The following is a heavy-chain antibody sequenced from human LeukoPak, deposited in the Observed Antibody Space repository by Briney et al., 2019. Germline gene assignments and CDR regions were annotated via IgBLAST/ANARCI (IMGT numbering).Heavy chain of an antibody. CDR1: GGSISPYY. D-gene: IGHD1-1*01. CDR2: ILYSGTTT. Sequence: PSGTLSLTCTVSGGSISPYYWSWIRHTPGKGLEWIGYILYSGTTTNYNPSLKSRVTISVDTFKNQFSLKLSSVTAADTAVYYCARVGDWNDLVYWGQGTLVTVSS. CDR3: ARVGDWNDLVY. V-gene: IGHV4-59*01. J-gene: IGHJ4*02.